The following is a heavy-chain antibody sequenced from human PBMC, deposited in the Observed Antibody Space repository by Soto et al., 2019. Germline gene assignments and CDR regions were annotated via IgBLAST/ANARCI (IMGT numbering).Heavy chain of an antibody. D-gene: IGHD6-13*01. V-gene: IGHV4-34*01. CDR2: INHSGST. CDR3: ARGRSWYSSSWYYFDY. Sequence: SETLSLTCAVYGGSFSGYYWSWIRQPPGKGLEWIGEINHSGSTNYNPSLKSRVTISVDTSKNQFSLKLSSVTAADTAVYYCARGRSWYSSSWYYFDYWGQGTLVTAPQ. J-gene: IGHJ4*02. CDR1: GGSFSGYY.